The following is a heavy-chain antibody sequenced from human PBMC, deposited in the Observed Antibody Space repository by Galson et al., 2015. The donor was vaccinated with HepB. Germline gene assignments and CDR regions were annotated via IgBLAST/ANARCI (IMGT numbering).Heavy chain of an antibody. CDR1: GFTFSHYA. CDR2: VSYDGSYK. D-gene: IGHD6-13*01. Sequence: SLRLSCAASGFTFSHYAMHWVRQAPGKGLEWVAVVSYDGSYKSHADSVKGRFTVSRDNSKNTLYLQMNSLRSEDTAVYYCARDSGLFIGAALDSWAQGSLVTV. CDR3: ARDSGLFIGAALDS. J-gene: IGHJ4*02. V-gene: IGHV3-30-3*01.